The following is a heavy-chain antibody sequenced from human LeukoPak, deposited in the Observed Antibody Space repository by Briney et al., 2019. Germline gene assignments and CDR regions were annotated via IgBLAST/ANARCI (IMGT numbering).Heavy chain of an antibody. J-gene: IGHJ4*02. D-gene: IGHD6-19*01. CDR2: LSSSGNSI. CDR3: AREPRIAVAGRFDY. CDR1: GFSFSDYG. V-gene: IGHV3-48*01. Sequence: GGSLRLSCAASGFSFSDYGMNWVRQAPGKGLEWLSYLSSSGNSIYYADSVKGRFTISRDNAKNSLYLQMNSLRAEDTAVYYCAREPRIAVAGRFDYWGQGTLVTVSS.